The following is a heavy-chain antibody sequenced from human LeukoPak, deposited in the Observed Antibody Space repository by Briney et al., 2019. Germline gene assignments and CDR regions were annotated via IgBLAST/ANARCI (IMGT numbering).Heavy chain of an antibody. CDR1: GFTFTDYW. CDR3: ARDGTAPGLYFDL. CDR2: IRQDGGEK. Sequence: PGGSLRLSCAVYGFTFTDYWMNWVRQAPGKGLEWVDSIRQDGGEKYYMDSVKGRFTISRDNAKNSLYLQMSSLRAEDTAVYYCARDGTAPGLYFDLWGQGTLVAVSS. V-gene: IGHV3-7*01. D-gene: IGHD6-13*01. J-gene: IGHJ4*01.